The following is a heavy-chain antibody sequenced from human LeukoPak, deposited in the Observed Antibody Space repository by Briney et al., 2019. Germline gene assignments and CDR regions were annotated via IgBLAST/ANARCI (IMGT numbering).Heavy chain of an antibody. J-gene: IGHJ4*02. Sequence: GGSLRLSCAASGFTFSSYATHWVRQAPGKGLEWVAVISYDGSNKYYADSVKGRFTISRDNSKNTLYLQMNSLRAEDTAVYYCARDAYYYGSGSYYAYYFDYWGQGTLVTVSS. CDR1: GFTFSSYA. CDR2: ISYDGSNK. D-gene: IGHD3-10*01. V-gene: IGHV3-30*04. CDR3: ARDAYYYGSGSYYAYYFDY.